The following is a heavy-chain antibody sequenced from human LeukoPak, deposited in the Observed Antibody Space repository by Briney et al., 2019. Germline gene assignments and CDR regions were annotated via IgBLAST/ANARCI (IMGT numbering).Heavy chain of an antibody. J-gene: IGHJ4*02. CDR3: ASYSSGWGAGLFDY. V-gene: IGHV3-48*04. D-gene: IGHD6-19*01. CDR2: LSSSSSTI. Sequence: PGGALRLSCADSGVTFSSYNMNWVRQAPGKGLEWISYLSSSSSTIYSADSVKGLFTISRDNAKNSLYLQMNSLRAEDTAVYYCASYSSGWGAGLFDYWGQGTLVTVSS. CDR1: GVTFSSYN.